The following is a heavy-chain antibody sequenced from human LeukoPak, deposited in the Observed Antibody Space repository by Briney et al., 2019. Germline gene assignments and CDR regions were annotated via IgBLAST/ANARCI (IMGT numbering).Heavy chain of an antibody. J-gene: IGHJ6*02. CDR2: ISNNGGTT. V-gene: IGHV3-64D*06. CDR1: GFIFSSYA. D-gene: IGHD3-10*01. CDR3: VRSSGSMDV. Sequence: GGSLRLSCSASGFIFSSYAMYWVRQAPGKGLEYVSAISNNGGTTCYADSVKGRFTISRDNSKNTLYLQMSSLRPEDTAVYYCVRSSGSMDVWGQGTTVTVSS.